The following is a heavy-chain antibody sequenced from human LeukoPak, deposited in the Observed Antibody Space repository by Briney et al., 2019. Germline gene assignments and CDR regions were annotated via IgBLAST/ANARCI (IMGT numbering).Heavy chain of an antibody. J-gene: IGHJ3*02. CDR1: GGSISSYY. CDR3: ARDRWDDFWSGYPAGAFDI. D-gene: IGHD3-3*01. CDR2: IYTSGST. Sequence: SETLSLTCTVSGGSISSYYWSWIRQPAGKGLERIGRIYTSGSTNYNPSLKSRVTMSVDTSKNQFSLKLSSVTAADTAVYYCARDRWDDFWSGYPAGAFDIWGQGTMVTVSS. V-gene: IGHV4-4*07.